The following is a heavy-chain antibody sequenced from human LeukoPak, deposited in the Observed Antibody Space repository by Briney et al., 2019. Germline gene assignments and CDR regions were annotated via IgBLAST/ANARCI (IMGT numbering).Heavy chain of an antibody. J-gene: IGHJ6*02. V-gene: IGHV3-30*01. CDR1: GFTFSSYA. CDR2: ISYDGSNK. CDR3: AREALGSITMVRGVNYYYGMDV. Sequence: GGSLRLSCAASGFTFSSYAMHWVRQAPGKGLEWVAVISYDGSNKYYADSVKGRFTISRDNSKNTLYLQMNSLRAEDTAVYYCAREALGSITMVRGVNYYYGMDVWGQGTTVTVSS. D-gene: IGHD3-10*01.